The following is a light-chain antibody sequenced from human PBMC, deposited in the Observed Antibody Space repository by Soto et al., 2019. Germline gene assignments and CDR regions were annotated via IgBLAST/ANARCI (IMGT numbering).Light chain of an antibody. CDR2: DTS. CDR3: QQYGSSPPIT. J-gene: IGKJ5*01. V-gene: IGKV3-20*01. CDR1: QSVSSS. Sequence: EIVVTQSPATLSVFPGERGTLSRRASQSVSSSLAWYQQRPGQAPRLLIYDTSTRAAGISARFSGSGSGTDFTLTISRLEPEDFAVYYCQQYGSSPPITFGQGTRLEIK.